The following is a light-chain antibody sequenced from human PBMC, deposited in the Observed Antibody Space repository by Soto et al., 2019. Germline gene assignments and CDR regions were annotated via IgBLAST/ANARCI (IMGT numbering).Light chain of an antibody. CDR2: DVT. CDR1: SSDVGGFNY. V-gene: IGLV2-14*03. Sequence: QSALAQPASVSGSPGQSITISCTGTSSDVGGFNYVSWYQQHPGKAPKLMIYDVTNRPSGVSYRFSGSKSGNTASLTISGLQAEDEADYYCNSYTSSRTYVFGTGIKVTVL. CDR3: NSYTSSRTYV. J-gene: IGLJ1*01.